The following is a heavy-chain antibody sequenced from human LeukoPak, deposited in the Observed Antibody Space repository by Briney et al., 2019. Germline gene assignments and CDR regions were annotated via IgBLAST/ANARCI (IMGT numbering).Heavy chain of an antibody. CDR2: IKQDGSEK. J-gene: IGHJ3*02. CDR3: ARDPGYSSGSFI. V-gene: IGHV3-7*01. Sequence: GGSLRLSCAASGFTFSRSWMSWVRQAPGKGLEWVANIKQDGSEKYYVDSVKGRFTISRDNAKNSLYLQMNSLRAEDTAVYYCARDPGYSSGSFIWGQGTMVTVSS. D-gene: IGHD6-19*01. CDR1: GFTFSRSW.